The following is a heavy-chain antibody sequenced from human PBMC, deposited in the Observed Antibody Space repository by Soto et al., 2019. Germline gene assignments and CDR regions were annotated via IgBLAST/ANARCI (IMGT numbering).Heavy chain of an antibody. Sequence: QVQLVQSGAEEKKPGASVKVSRKASGYTFTSYAMHWVRQAPGQRLEWMGWINAGNGNTKYSQKFQGRVTITRDTSASTADMELSSLRSEDTAVYYCARGSRANDYWGQGTLVTVSS. CDR2: INAGNGNT. V-gene: IGHV1-3*05. CDR1: GYTFTSYA. D-gene: IGHD2-2*01. CDR3: ARGSRANDY. J-gene: IGHJ4*02.